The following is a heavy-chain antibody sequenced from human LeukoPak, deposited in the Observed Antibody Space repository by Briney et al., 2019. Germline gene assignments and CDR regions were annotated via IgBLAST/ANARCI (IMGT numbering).Heavy chain of an antibody. J-gene: IGHJ4*02. Sequence: PGGSLRLSCAASGFTFSNYWMYWVRRAPGKGLVWVSRINTDGSNTDYADSVKGRFTISRDNAKNTLYLQMSSLRAEDTAVYYCVRLLDRDYWGQGTLVTVSS. CDR1: GFTFSNYW. CDR2: INTDGSNT. D-gene: IGHD3-3*01. CDR3: VRLLDRDY. V-gene: IGHV3-74*01.